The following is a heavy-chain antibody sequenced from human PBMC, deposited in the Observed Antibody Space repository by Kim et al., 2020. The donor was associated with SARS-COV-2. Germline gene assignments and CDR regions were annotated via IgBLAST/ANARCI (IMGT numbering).Heavy chain of an antibody. D-gene: IGHD2-21*01. CDR1: GFTFDTYA. Sequence: GGSLRLSCVASGFTFDTYAMSWVRQAPGKGLEWVSVISGGAVNKFYADSVRGRFTISRDNSKNTLYLQMNSLRDEDTALYYCAKMVIMDGYNYFYYYAMEGWGQGKKVTVYS. V-gene: IGHV3-23*01. CDR3: AKMVIMDGYNYFYYYAMEG. J-gene: IGHJ6*01. CDR2: ISGGAVNK.